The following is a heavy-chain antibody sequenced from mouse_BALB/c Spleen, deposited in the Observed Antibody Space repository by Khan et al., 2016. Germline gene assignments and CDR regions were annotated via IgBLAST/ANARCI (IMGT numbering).Heavy chain of an antibody. CDR2: IRSTSNNYAT. CDR3: MRGNDYDVYFDY. Sequence: EVQLVESGGGLVQPKGSLKLSCAASGFTFNIYAMNWVRQAPGKGLEWVARIRSTSNNYATYYVDSVKDRFTISRDDSQSMLYLQRNNLKTEDTAMYYCMRGNDYDVYFDYWGQGIPLTVSS. CDR1: GFTFNIYA. J-gene: IGHJ2*01. V-gene: IGHV10-1*02. D-gene: IGHD2-4*01.